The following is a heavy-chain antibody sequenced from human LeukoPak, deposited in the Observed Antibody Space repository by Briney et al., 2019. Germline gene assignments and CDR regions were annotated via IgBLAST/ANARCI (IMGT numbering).Heavy chain of an antibody. CDR2: ISGSGGST. D-gene: IGHD2-15*01. Sequence: PRGSLRLSCAASAFTFSSYAMSWVRQAPGKGLKWVSAISGSGGSTYYADSVKGRFTISRDNSKNTLYLQMNSLRAEDTAVYYCAKESFDCSGGSCYGRFDYWGQGTLVTVSS. V-gene: IGHV3-23*01. CDR1: AFTFSSYA. J-gene: IGHJ4*02. CDR3: AKESFDCSGGSCYGRFDY.